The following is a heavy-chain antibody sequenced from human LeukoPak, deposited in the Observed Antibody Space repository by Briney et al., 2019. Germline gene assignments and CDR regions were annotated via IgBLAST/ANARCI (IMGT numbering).Heavy chain of an antibody. D-gene: IGHD6-19*01. J-gene: IGHJ5*01. CDR1: GYTLTELS. V-gene: IGHV1-24*01. Sequence: ASVKVSCKVSGYTLTELSMHWVRQAPGKGLEWMAGFDAEDGETIYAQKFQGRVTMTEDTSTDTAYMELSSLTSEDTAVYYCARVPSSSGWFYCWGQGTLVTVSS. CDR2: FDAEDGET. CDR3: ARVPSSSGWFYC.